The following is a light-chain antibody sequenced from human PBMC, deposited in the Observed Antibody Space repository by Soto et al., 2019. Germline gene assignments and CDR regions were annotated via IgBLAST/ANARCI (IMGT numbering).Light chain of an antibody. CDR1: QSVRSD. J-gene: IGKJ3*01. Sequence: EIVLTRSPATLSLSPGERATLSCRASQSVRSDLAWYQQKPGQAPRLLIYGASNRATGIPARFSGSGSGTDFTLIISSLETEDFAVYFCQQRGNWPTFGPGTKVDIK. V-gene: IGKV3-11*01. CDR3: QQRGNWPT. CDR2: GAS.